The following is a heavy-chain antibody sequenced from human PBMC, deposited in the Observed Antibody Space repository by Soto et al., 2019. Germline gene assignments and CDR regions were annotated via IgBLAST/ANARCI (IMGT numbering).Heavy chain of an antibody. Sequence: SGGSLSLSCAASGFTLSRHTMNWVRQAPGKGLEWVSFIGSRTSDIYYADSVKGRFTISRDNAKNSLYLDLTRLRAEDTAVYFCVRHYYDTSGYPNTFDMWGQGTRVTVS. V-gene: IGHV3-21*01. CDR1: GFTLSRHT. D-gene: IGHD3-22*01. CDR2: IGSRTSDI. J-gene: IGHJ3*02. CDR3: VRHYYDTSGYPNTFDM.